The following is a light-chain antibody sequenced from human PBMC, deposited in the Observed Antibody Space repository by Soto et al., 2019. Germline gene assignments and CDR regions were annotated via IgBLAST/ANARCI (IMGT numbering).Light chain of an antibody. Sequence: QSVLTQPPSASGSPGQSVTISCTGTSGDIDNYNYVSWYLQHPGKAPKLLIFEVTKRPSGVPDRFSGSKSGDTAFLTVSGLQADDEPDYYCSSYAGSNNFVFGTGTKVTLL. J-gene: IGLJ1*01. CDR1: SGDIDNYNY. CDR3: SSYAGSNNFV. CDR2: EVT. V-gene: IGLV2-8*01.